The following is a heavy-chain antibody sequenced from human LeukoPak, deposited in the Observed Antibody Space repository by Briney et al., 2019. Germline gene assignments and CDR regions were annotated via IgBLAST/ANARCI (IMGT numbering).Heavy chain of an antibody. CDR3: ARGRDFWSGPPYYFDY. CDR1: GYTFTSYY. Sequence: ASVKVSCKASGYTFTSYYMHWVRQAPGQGLEWMGIINPSGGSTSYAQKFQGRVTMTRDTSTNTVYMELSSLRSEDTAVYYCARGRDFWSGPPYYFDYWGQGTLVTVSS. CDR2: INPSGGST. D-gene: IGHD3-3*01. J-gene: IGHJ4*02. V-gene: IGHV1-46*01.